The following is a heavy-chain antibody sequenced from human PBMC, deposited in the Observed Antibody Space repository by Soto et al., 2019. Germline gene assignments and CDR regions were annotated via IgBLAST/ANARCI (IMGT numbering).Heavy chain of an antibody. Sequence: QVQLVESGGGVVQPGRSLRLSCAASGFTFSSYGMHWVRQAPGKGLEWVAVISYDGSNKYYADSVKGRFTISRDNAKNTLDLEMISLRGEDTAVHYGAKDLEMGDIWASGGQGARVIGSS. D-gene: IGHD3-3*01. J-gene: IGHJ4*02. V-gene: IGHV3-30*18. CDR2: ISYDGSNK. CDR3: AKDLEMGDIWAS. CDR1: GFTFSSYG.